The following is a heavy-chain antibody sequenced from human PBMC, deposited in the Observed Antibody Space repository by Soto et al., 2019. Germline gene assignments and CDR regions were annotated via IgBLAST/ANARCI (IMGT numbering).Heavy chain of an antibody. CDR3: ASDTNYGDYGVGALNY. Sequence: GGSLRLSCAASGFTFSSYSMNWVRQAPGKGLEWVSSISSSSSYIYYADSVKGRFTISRDNAKNSLYLQMNSLRAEDTAVYYCASDTNYGDYGVGALNYWGQGTLVTVSS. J-gene: IGHJ4*02. D-gene: IGHD4-17*01. CDR2: ISSSSSYI. CDR1: GFTFSSYS. V-gene: IGHV3-21*01.